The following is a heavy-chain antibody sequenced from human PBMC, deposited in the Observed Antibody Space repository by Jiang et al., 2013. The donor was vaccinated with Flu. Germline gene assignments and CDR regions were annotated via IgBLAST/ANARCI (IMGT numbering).Heavy chain of an antibody. CDR3: ARGCGSGGCYYLH. CDR2: INAVNGDT. J-gene: IGHJ4*02. D-gene: IGHD2-15*01. V-gene: IGHV1-3*01. CDR1: GYTFTSYF. Sequence: SGAEVKNSGASVKVSCKASGYTFTSYFIHWVRQAPGQRLEWMGWINAVNGDTKYSQNFQDRVTITRDTSASTAYMELSSLRSEDTAVYYCARGCGSGGCYYLHWGQGTLVTVSS.